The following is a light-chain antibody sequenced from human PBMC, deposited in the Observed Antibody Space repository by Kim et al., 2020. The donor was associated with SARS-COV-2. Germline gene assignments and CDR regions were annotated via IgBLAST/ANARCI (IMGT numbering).Light chain of an antibody. CDR2: HAA. J-gene: IGKJ1*01. Sequence: VTPKEKVAITSRASRSVGSALHWYQQKTHQSPPILIKHAAQTLSGVPARFSSSGSGTDVTLTINSREAEDAATYYCRQTGSLPWTFGQGTRLDIK. CDR3: RQTGSLPWT. V-gene: IGKV6-21*01. CDR1: RSVGSA.